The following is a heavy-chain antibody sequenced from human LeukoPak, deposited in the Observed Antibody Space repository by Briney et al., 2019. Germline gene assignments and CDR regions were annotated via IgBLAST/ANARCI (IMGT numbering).Heavy chain of an antibody. CDR3: TWYGSTYGQGRDY. CDR2: ISSSSSYI. Sequence: PGGSLRLSCAASGFTFSSYSMNWVRQAPGKGLEWVSSISSSSSYIYYADSVKGRFTISRDNAKNSLYLQMNSLRAEDTAVYYCTWYGSTYGQGRDYWGQGTLVTVSS. V-gene: IGHV3-21*01. CDR1: GFTFSSYS. D-gene: IGHD5-18*01. J-gene: IGHJ4*02.